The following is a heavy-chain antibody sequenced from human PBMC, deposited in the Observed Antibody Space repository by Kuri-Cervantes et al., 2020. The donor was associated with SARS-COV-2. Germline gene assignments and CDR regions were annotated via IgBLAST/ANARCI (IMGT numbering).Heavy chain of an antibody. J-gene: IGHJ3*02. Sequence: ASVKVSCKSSGYGFTNYGINWVRQAPGQGLEWMGWISAYNGNTIYAQKLQGRVTMTTDTSTSTAYMELRSLRSDDTVVYYCARDGYDFWSGSFFDIWGQGTMVTVSS. CDR1: GYGFTNYG. V-gene: IGHV1-18*04. D-gene: IGHD3-3*01. CDR3: ARDGYDFWSGSFFDI. CDR2: ISAYNGNT.